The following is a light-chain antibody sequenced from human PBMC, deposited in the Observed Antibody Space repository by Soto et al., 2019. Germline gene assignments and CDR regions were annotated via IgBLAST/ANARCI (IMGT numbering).Light chain of an antibody. CDR3: QQSFSTPPT. CDR2: AAS. V-gene: IGKV1-39*01. CDR1: QSIGTY. Sequence: DIQMTQSPSSLSASVGDRVTITCRASQSIGTYLNWYLQKPGKAPQLLIHAASSLQTGVPSRFSGSGSGTEFTLTISSLQPEDFASFYCQQSFSTPPTFCHGTKLAIK. J-gene: IGKJ2*01.